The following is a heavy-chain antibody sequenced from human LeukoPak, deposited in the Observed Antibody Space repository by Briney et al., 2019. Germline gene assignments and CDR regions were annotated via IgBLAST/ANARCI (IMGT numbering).Heavy chain of an antibody. CDR1: GFTFSSYA. J-gene: IGHJ4*02. D-gene: IGHD3-10*01. CDR3: ARGGGDPLSFDY. Sequence: PGGSLRLSCAASGFTFSSYAMLWVRQAPGKGLEYVSAISSNGGSTYYANSVKGRFTISRDNSKNTLYLQMGSLRAEDMAVYYCARGGGDPLSFDYWGQGTLVTVSS. CDR2: ISSNGGST. V-gene: IGHV3-64*01.